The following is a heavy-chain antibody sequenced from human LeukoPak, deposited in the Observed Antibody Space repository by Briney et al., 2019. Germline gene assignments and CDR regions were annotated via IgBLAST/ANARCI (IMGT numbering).Heavy chain of an antibody. CDR2: ISYDGSNK. D-gene: IGHD5-24*01. CDR3: VRGWVSDY. Sequence: GRSLRLSCAASGFTFSSYAMHWVRQAPGKGLEWVAVISYDGSNKYYADSVKGRFTISRDNSKNTLYLQMNSLRGEDTAVYSCVRGWVSDYWGQGTLVTVSS. CDR1: GFTFSSYA. J-gene: IGHJ4*02. V-gene: IGHV3-30-3*01.